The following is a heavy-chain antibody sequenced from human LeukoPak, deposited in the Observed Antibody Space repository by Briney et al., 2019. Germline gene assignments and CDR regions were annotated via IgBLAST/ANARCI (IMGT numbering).Heavy chain of an antibody. CDR1: GGSISSYY. D-gene: IGHD3/OR15-3a*01. CDR2: IYTSGST. Sequence: PSETLSLTCTVSGGSISSYYWSWIRQPAGKGLEWIGRIYTSGSTNYNPSLKSRGTISVDTSRNQFSLKLTSVTAADTAIYYCARDVDGLGIGYWGQGALVTVSS. CDR3: ARDVDGLGIGY. V-gene: IGHV4-4*07. J-gene: IGHJ4*02.